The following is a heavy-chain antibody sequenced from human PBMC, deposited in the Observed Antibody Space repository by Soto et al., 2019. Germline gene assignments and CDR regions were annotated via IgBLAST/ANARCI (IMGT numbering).Heavy chain of an antibody. J-gene: IGHJ4*02. D-gene: IGHD3-22*01. Sequence: PSETLSLTCAVYGGSFSGYYWSWIRQPPGKGLEWIGEINHSGSTNYNPSLKSRVTISVDTSKNQFSLKLSSVTAADTAVYYCARGRERRYYDNSGRYFDYWAREPWAPSPQ. CDR3: ARGRERRYYDNSGRYFDY. CDR2: INHSGST. V-gene: IGHV4-34*01. CDR1: GGSFSGYY.